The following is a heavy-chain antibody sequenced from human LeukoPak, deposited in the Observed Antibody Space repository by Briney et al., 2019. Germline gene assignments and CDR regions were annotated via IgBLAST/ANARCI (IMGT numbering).Heavy chain of an antibody. CDR2: ISTSSRYI. J-gene: IGHJ5*02. Sequence: GGSLRLFCAASGFNLSNYDMHWVRQAPGKGLEWVSSISTSSRYIYYKDSVRGRFTISRDDAKNSLYLEMNSLRAEDTAVYYCARADCSSSTCYLRRSWFDPWGQGTLVTVSS. V-gene: IGHV3-21*01. D-gene: IGHD2-2*01. CDR3: ARADCSSSTCYLRRSWFDP. CDR1: GFNLSNYD.